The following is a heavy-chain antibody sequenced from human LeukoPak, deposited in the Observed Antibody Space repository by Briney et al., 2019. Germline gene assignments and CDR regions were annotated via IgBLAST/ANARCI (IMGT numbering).Heavy chain of an antibody. CDR2: VYPGDSHT. J-gene: IGHJ1*01. CDR3: ARLSGGSWANTEYFPD. Sequence: GESLTISCKASGYTFNTYWIGWVRQKPGKSWEGMAIVYPGDSHTRYSPSFQGHFTISADKTVTTAYLQWSSLEASDTAVYYCARLSGGSWANTEYFPDWGQGTLVIVSS. D-gene: IGHD7-27*01. CDR1: GYTFNTYW. V-gene: IGHV5-51*01.